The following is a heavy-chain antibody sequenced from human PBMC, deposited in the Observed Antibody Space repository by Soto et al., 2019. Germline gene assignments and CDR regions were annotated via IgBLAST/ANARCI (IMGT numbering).Heavy chain of an antibody. CDR2: VFSSGTT. V-gene: IGHV4-4*07. J-gene: IGHJ4*02. D-gene: IGHD3-22*01. Sequence: SETLSLTCTVSGDSTTSYYWTWIRQAAGKRLECIGRVFSSGTTNYNPSLKSRVTMSVDTSKNQLSLKLTSVTAADTAVYYCARVGDSGYYWYFDYWGQGALVTVSS. CDR1: GDSTTSYY. CDR3: ARVGDSGYYWYFDY.